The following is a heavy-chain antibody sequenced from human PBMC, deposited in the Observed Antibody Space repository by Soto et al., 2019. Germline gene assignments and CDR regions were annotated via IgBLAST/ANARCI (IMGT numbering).Heavy chain of an antibody. CDR1: GFTFSSYS. CDR3: ARDRPIAAAGTFDY. Sequence: GGSLRLSCAASGFTFSSYSMNWVRQAPGKGLEWVSSISSSSSYIYYADSVKGRFTISRDNAKNSLYLQMNSLRAEDTAVYYCARDRPIAAAGTFDYWGQGTLVTVSS. V-gene: IGHV3-21*01. CDR2: ISSSSSYI. D-gene: IGHD6-13*01. J-gene: IGHJ4*02.